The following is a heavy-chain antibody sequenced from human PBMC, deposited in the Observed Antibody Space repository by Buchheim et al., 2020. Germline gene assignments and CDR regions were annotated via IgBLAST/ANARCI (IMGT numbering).Heavy chain of an antibody. CDR1: GFTFSSYG. J-gene: IGHJ4*02. V-gene: IGHV3-30*18. D-gene: IGHD3-9*01. Sequence: QVQLVESGGGVVQPGRSLRLSCAASGFTFSSYGMHWVRQAPGKGLEWVAVISYDGSNKYYADSVKGRFTISRDNSKNTLDLQMNSLRAEDTAVYYCAKDHGGLVLRYFDWLLGNIDYWGQGTL. CDR3: AKDHGGLVLRYFDWLLGNIDY. CDR2: ISYDGSNK.